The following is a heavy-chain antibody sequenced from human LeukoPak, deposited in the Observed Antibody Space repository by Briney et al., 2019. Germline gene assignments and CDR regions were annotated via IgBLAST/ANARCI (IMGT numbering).Heavy chain of an antibody. D-gene: IGHD2-2*01. CDR1: GFTFSSYS. Sequence: GGSLRLSCAASGFTFSSYSVNWVRQAPGKGLEWVSSISSSSSYIYYADSVKGRFTISRDNAKNSLYLQMNSLRAEDTAVYYCARDDETAAMHTDAFDIWGQGTMVTVSS. J-gene: IGHJ3*02. CDR3: ARDDETAAMHTDAFDI. CDR2: ISSSSSYI. V-gene: IGHV3-21*01.